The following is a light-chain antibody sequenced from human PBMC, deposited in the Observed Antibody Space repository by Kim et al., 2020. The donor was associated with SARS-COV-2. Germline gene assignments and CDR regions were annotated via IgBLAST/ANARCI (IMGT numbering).Light chain of an antibody. Sequence: SSELTQDPAVSVALGQTVRTTCQGDSLRSYYATWYQQKPGQAPIVVIYGKNNRPSGIPDRFSGSSSGNTASLTITGTQAGDEADYYCNSRDSNDNLVFVG. V-gene: IGLV3-19*01. J-gene: IGLJ2*01. CDR1: SLRSYY. CDR3: NSRDSNDNLV. CDR2: GKN.